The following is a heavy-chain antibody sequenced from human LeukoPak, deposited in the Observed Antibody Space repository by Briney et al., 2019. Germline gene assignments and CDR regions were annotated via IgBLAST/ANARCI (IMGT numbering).Heavy chain of an antibody. CDR1: GFRFSGYW. Sequence: GGSLRLSCAASGFRFSGYWMHWVRQAPGTGLVWVSRIKSDGSNSNYADCVKGRFTISIDNAKNTLYLQMKSLRAEDTAVYHCVRVGGRSSIGGDCWGQGTLVTVSS. D-gene: IGHD3-10*01. J-gene: IGHJ4*02. V-gene: IGHV3-74*01. CDR3: VRVGGRSSIGGDC. CDR2: IKSDGSNS.